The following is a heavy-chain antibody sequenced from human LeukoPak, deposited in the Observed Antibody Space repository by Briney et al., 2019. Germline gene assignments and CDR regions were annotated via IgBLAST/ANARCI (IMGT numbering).Heavy chain of an antibody. V-gene: IGHV1-18*01. J-gene: IGHJ4*02. CDR1: GYTFTSYG. CDR3: ARGLYCSSTSCYDFDY. D-gene: IGHD2-2*01. Sequence: ASVNVSCKASGYTFTSYGISWVRQAPGQGLEWMGWISAYNGNTNYAQKLQGRVTMTTDTSTSTAYMELRSLRSDDTAVYYCARGLYCSSTSCYDFDYWGQGTLVTVSS. CDR2: ISAYNGNT.